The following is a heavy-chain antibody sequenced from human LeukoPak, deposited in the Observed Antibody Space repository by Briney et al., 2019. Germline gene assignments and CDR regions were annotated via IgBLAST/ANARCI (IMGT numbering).Heavy chain of an antibody. CDR3: ARGGLRPVPTDY. Sequence: MPSETLSLTCTVSGGSISSYYWSWIRQPPGKGLERIGYIYYSGSTNYNPSLKSRVTISVDTSKNQFSLKLSSVTAADTAVYYCARGGLRPVPTDYWGQGTLVTVSS. CDR1: GGSISSYY. D-gene: IGHD5-12*01. V-gene: IGHV4-59*01. J-gene: IGHJ4*02. CDR2: IYYSGST.